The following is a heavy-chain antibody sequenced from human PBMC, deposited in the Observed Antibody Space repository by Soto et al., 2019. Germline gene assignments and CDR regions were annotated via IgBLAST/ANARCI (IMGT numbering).Heavy chain of an antibody. D-gene: IGHD6-13*01. Sequence: PSETLSLTCAVSAGSISGSFWSWIRQSPGRELELIGYIYYSGSTYYNPSLKSRITISIDTSRNQFSLKMSSVTDADTAVYYCAKAGSIAAAGTWFDTWGQGTPVTVSS. J-gene: IGHJ5*02. CDR1: AGSISGSF. CDR2: IYYSGST. V-gene: IGHV4-59*01. CDR3: AKAGSIAAAGTWFDT.